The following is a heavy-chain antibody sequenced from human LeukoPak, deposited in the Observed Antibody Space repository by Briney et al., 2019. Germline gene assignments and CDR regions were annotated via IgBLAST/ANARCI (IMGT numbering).Heavy chain of an antibody. V-gene: IGHV1-8*02. CDR2: MNPNSGNT. CDR3: ARGYLPGSRARRGYYFDY. J-gene: IGHJ4*02. Sequence: VASVKVSCKASVYTFTSYDINWVRQATGQGLEWMGWMNPNSGNTGYAQKFQGRVTMTRNTSISTAYMELSSPTSDDTAVYYCARGYLPGSRARRGYYFDYWGQGTLVTVS. D-gene: IGHD3-10*01. CDR1: VYTFTSYD.